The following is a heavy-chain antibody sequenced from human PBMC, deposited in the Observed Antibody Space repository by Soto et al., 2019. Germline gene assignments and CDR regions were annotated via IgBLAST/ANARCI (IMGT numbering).Heavy chain of an antibody. V-gene: IGHV4-34*01. CDR3: ARPPHGSGSL. J-gene: IGHJ4*02. CDR2: INHSGST. Sequence: QVQLQQWGAGLLKPSETLSLTCAVYGGSFSGYYWSWIRQPPGKGLEWIGEINHSGSTNYNPSLKSRVTISVDTSKNQFSLKLSSVTAADTAVYYCARPPHGSGSLWGQGTLVTVSS. D-gene: IGHD3-10*01. CDR1: GGSFSGYY.